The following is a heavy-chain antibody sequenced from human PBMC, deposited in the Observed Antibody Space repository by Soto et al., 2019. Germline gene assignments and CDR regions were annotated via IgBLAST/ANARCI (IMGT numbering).Heavy chain of an antibody. D-gene: IGHD2-21*02. CDR2: INAGNGNT. Sequence: ASVKVSCKASGYTFTSYAMHWLRQAPGQRLEWMGWINAGNGNTKYSQKFQGRVTITRDTSASTAYMELSSLRSDDTAVYNWGRAGVGVTAPDYGGQGPPVPVS. CDR3: GRAGVGVTAPDY. V-gene: IGHV1-3*01. CDR1: GYTFTSYA. J-gene: IGHJ4*02.